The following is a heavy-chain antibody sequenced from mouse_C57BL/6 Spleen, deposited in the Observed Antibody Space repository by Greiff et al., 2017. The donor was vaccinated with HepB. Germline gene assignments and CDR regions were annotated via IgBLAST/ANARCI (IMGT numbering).Heavy chain of an antibody. J-gene: IGHJ1*03. CDR2: IDPENGDT. V-gene: IGHV14-4*01. CDR1: GFNIKDDY. D-gene: IGHD2-4*01. Sequence: VQLQQSGAELVRPGASVKLSCTASGFNIKDDYMHWVKQRPEQGLEWIGWIDPENGDTEYASKFQGKATITADTSSNTAYLQLSSLTSEDTAVYYCTRTRLRRYWYFDVWGTGTTVTVSS. CDR3: TRTRLRRYWYFDV.